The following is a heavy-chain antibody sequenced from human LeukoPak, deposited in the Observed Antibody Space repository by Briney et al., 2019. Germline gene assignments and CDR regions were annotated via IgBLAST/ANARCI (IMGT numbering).Heavy chain of an antibody. V-gene: IGHV4-34*01. Sequence: SETLSLTCAVYGGSFSGYYWSWIRQPPGKGLEWIGEINHSGSTNYNPSLKSRVTISVDTSKNQFSLKLSSVTAADMAVYYCARVSLMVYAQYYYYYYMDVWGKGTTVTVSS. D-gene: IGHD2-8*01. CDR1: GGSFSGYY. CDR2: INHSGST. J-gene: IGHJ6*03. CDR3: ARVSLMVYAQYYYYYYMDV.